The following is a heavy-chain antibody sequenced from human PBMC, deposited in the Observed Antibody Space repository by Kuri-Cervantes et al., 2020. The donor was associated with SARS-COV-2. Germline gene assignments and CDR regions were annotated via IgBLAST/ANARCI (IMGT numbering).Heavy chain of an antibody. J-gene: IGHJ4*02. Sequence: GESLKISCAASGFTFSSFGMHWVRQTPGKGLDWVAFIRYDGNSKFYADSVKGRFTISRDNSRNTLFPQMSGLKSEDTSIYYCAKDRGAYQNALAYWGQGTLVTVSS. V-gene: IGHV3-30*02. D-gene: IGHD1-26*01. CDR2: IRYDGNSK. CDR3: AKDRGAYQNALAY. CDR1: GFTFSSFG.